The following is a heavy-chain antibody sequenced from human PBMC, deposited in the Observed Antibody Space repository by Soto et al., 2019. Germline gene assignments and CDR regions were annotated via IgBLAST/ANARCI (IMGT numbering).Heavy chain of an antibody. V-gene: IGHV1-18*04. Sequence: VASVKVSCKXSGYTFTSYGISWVRQAPGQGLEWMGWISAYNGNTNYAQKLQGRVTMTTDTSTSTAYMELRSLRSDDTAVYYCARDPKQLVRTYYYYGMDVWGQGTTVTVSS. CDR3: ARDPKQLVRTYYYYGMDV. D-gene: IGHD6-6*01. CDR1: GYTFTSYG. J-gene: IGHJ6*02. CDR2: ISAYNGNT.